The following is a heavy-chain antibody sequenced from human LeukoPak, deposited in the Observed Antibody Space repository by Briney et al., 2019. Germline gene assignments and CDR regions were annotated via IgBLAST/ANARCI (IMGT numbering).Heavy chain of an antibody. CDR1: GGSISSSSYY. J-gene: IGHJ4*02. CDR2: IYYSGST. V-gene: IGHV4-39*01. D-gene: IGHD5-12*01. Sequence: PSETLSLTCTDSGGSISSSSYYWGWIRQPPGKGLEWIGSIYYSGSTYYNPSLKSRVTISVDTSKNQFSLKLSSVTAADTAVYYCARRYSGYTDYWGQGTLVTVSS. CDR3: ARRYSGYTDY.